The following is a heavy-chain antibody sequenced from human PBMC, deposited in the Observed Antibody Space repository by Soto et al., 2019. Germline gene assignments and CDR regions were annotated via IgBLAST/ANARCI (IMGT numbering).Heavy chain of an antibody. Sequence: QITLKESGPTLVKPTQTLTLTCTFSGFSLSTSGVGVGWIRQPPGKALEWLALIYWDDDKRYSPSLTSRLTITKDTSKNQVVLTMTNMDPVDTATYYCAHVLVVVANYGMDVWRQGTTVTVSS. CDR1: GFSLSTSGVG. CDR2: IYWDDDK. CDR3: AHVLVVVANYGMDV. V-gene: IGHV2-5*02. D-gene: IGHD2-15*01. J-gene: IGHJ6*02.